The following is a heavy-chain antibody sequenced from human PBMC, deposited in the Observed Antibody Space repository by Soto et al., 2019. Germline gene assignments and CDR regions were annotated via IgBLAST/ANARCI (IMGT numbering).Heavy chain of an antibody. J-gene: IGHJ6*02. V-gene: IGHV4-34*01. CDR2: INHSGST. CDR3: AREGRDYYYGMDV. CDR1: GGSFSGYY. Sequence: QVQLQQWGAGLLKPSETLSLTCAVYGGSFSGYYWSWIRHPPGKGLEWIGEINHSGSTNYNPSLQSRVTISVDTSKNQFSLKLSSVTAADTAVYYCAREGRDYYYGMDVWGQGTTVTVSS. D-gene: IGHD1-26*01.